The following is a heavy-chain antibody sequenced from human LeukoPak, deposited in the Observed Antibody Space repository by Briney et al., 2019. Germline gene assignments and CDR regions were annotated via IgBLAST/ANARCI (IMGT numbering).Heavy chain of an antibody. CDR1: GGSISSYY. J-gene: IGHJ4*02. Sequence: KPSETLSLTCTVSGGSISSYYWSWIRQPPGKGLEWIGYIYYSGSTNYNPSLKSRVTISVDTSNNQFSLKLSSVTAADTAVYYCARAPSTYYFDYWGQGTLVTVSS. CDR3: ARAPSTYYFDY. CDR2: IYYSGST. V-gene: IGHV4-59*08.